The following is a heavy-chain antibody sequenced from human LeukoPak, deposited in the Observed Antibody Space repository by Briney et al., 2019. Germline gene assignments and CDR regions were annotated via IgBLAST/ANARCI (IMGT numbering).Heavy chain of an antibody. CDR3: ARNMRSGSYGGSFDY. V-gene: IGHV3-30*03. J-gene: IGHJ4*02. CDR1: GFTFSSYG. Sequence: GGSLRLSCAASGFTFSSYGMHWVRQAPGKGLEWVAVISYDGSNKDYAESVKGRFTISRDNSKNTLYLQMNSLRAEDTAMYYCARNMRSGSYGGSFDYWGQRTLVTVSS. CDR2: ISYDGSNK. D-gene: IGHD1-26*01.